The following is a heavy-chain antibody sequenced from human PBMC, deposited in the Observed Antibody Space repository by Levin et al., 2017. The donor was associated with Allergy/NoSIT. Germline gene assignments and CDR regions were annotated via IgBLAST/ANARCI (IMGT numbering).Heavy chain of an antibody. J-gene: IGHJ5*02. Sequence: GESLKISYAASGFTVSSYYMNWVRQAPGKGLEWVSVIYSDGRTFYADSVKGRVTISRDNSKNTLYLQMNSLRAEDTAVYYCARDQFLYGSASGGWFDPWGQGTLVTVSS. CDR2: IYSDGRT. CDR3: ARDQFLYGSASGGWFDP. CDR1: GFTVSSYY. V-gene: IGHV3-53*01. D-gene: IGHD3-16*01.